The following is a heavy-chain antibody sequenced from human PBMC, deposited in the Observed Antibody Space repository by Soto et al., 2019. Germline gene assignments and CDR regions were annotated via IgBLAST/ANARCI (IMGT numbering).Heavy chain of an antibody. J-gene: IGHJ5*02. Sequence: HLGKSGAEVRMPGSPVKFSSKPSGGTSGTSPINWVRKALGQGLEGMGGIIPLFGTTNYAQKFKGRVTITADESTSTAYMELSSLRAEDAAVYYCARGATHGSSWYFWFDPWGQGTLVTVSS. CDR3: ARGATHGSSWYFWFDP. V-gene: IGHV1-69*12. CDR2: IIPLFGTT. D-gene: IGHD6-13*01. CDR1: GGTSGTSP.